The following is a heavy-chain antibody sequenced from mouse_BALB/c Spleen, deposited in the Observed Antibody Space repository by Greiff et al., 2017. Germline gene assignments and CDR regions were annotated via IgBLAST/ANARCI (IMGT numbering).Heavy chain of an antibody. CDR2: IDPYYGVT. CDR3: ARARFDY. V-gene: IGHV1-39*01. Sequence: VQLQQSGPELEKPGASVKISCKASGYSFTGYNMNWVKQSNGKSLEWIGNIDPYYGVTSYNQKFKGKATLTADKSSSTAYMQLKSLTSEDSAVYYCARARFDYWGQGTVRTVSA. J-gene: IGHJ2*01. CDR1: GYSFTGYN.